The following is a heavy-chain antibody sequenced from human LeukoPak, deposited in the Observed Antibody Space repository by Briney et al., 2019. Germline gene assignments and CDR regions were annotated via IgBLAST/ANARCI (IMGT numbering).Heavy chain of an antibody. D-gene: IGHD3-22*01. Sequence: SETLSLTCAVYGGSFSGYYWTWIRQAPGKGLEWIGEIYPSGGISYNPPLKSRLTISVDASKNQFSLNLRSLTAADTAVYYCARGRQEVSMIVVVMTAVSYYLDVWGKGTTVTVS. CDR1: GGSFSGYY. CDR2: IYPSGGI. V-gene: IGHV4-34*01. CDR3: ARGRQEVSMIVVVMTAVSYYLDV. J-gene: IGHJ6*03.